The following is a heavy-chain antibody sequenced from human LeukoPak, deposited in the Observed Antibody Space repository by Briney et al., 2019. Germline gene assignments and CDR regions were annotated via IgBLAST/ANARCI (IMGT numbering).Heavy chain of an antibody. V-gene: IGHV4-31*03. CDR3: ARGAQGYSSSWYKFDP. Sequence: SETLSLTCTVSGVSIRTDDYYWSWLRQHPEKGLEWIGFISHTGSTHYNPSLKGRVTLSVDTSKNQFSLRLSSVTAADTAVYYCARGAQGYSSSWYKFDPWGQGTLVTVSS. CDR2: ISHTGST. CDR1: GVSIRTDDYY. J-gene: IGHJ5*02. D-gene: IGHD6-13*01.